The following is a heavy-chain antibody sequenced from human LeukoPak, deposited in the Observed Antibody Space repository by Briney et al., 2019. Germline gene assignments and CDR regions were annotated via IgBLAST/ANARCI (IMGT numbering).Heavy chain of an antibody. J-gene: IGHJ4*02. V-gene: IGHV1-3*01. Sequence: GASVKVSCTASGYTFTSYAMHWVRQAPGQRLEWMGWINAGHGNTKYSQKFQGRVTITRDTSASTAYMELSSLRSEDTAVYYCASGDLSGEDYFDYWGQGTLVTVSS. CDR2: INAGHGNT. CDR1: GYTFTSYA. D-gene: IGHD3-10*01. CDR3: ASGDLSGEDYFDY.